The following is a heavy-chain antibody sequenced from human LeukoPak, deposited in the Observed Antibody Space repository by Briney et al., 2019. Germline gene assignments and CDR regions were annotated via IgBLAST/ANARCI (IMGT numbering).Heavy chain of an antibody. J-gene: IGHJ4*02. D-gene: IGHD5-12*01. CDR3: ARCNSGYDYLLGY. Sequence: GGSLRLSCAASGFTFSSYWMSWVRQAPGKGLEWVANIKQDGSEKYYVDSVKGRFTISRDNAKNSLYLQMNSLRAEDTAVYYCARCNSGYDYLLGYWGQGTLVTVSS. V-gene: IGHV3-7*01. CDR2: IKQDGSEK. CDR1: GFTFSSYW.